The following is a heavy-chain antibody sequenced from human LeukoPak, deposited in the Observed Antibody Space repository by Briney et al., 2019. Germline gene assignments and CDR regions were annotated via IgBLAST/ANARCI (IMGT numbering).Heavy chain of an antibody. J-gene: IGHJ5*02. CDR2: MNPNSGNT. CDR1: GYTFTGYY. Sequence: ASVKVSCKASGYTFTGYYMHWVRQATGQGLEWMGWMNPNSGNTGYAQKFQGRVTITRNTSISTAYMELSSLRSEDTAVYYCARSLITIFGVAPRVYNWFDPWGQGTLVTVSS. D-gene: IGHD3-3*01. V-gene: IGHV1-8*03. CDR3: ARSLITIFGVAPRVYNWFDP.